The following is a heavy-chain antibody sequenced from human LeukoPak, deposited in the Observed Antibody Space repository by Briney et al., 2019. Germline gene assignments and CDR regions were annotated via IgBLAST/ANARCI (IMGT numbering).Heavy chain of an antibody. D-gene: IGHD1-26*01. Sequence: GGSLRLSCAASGFTFSSYSMNWGRQAPGKGLEWVSSISSSSSYIYYADSVKGRFTISRDNAKNSLYLQMNSLRAEDTAVYYCASTQIVGATEYYYYYGMDVWGQGTTVTVSS. CDR2: ISSSSSYI. J-gene: IGHJ6*02. CDR1: GFTFSSYS. V-gene: IGHV3-21*01. CDR3: ASTQIVGATEYYYYYGMDV.